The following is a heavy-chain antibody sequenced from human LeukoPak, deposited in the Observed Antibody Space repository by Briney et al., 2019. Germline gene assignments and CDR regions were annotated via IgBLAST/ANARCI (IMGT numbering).Heavy chain of an antibody. V-gene: IGHV3-21*01. D-gene: IGHD4-23*01. CDR2: ISSSSSYI. Sequence: PGGSLRLSCAASGFTFSSYSMNWVRQAPGKGLEWVSSISSSSSYIYYADSVKGRFTISRDNAKNSLYLQMNSLRAEDTAVYYCARDRLDGGNSPVDYWSQGTLVTVSS. CDR1: GFTFSSYS. J-gene: IGHJ4*02. CDR3: ARDRLDGGNSPVDY.